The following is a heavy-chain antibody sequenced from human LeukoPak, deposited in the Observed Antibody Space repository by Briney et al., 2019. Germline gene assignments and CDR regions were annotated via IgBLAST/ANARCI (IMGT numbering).Heavy chain of an antibody. CDR2: INQDGSEK. D-gene: IGHD4-17*01. V-gene: IGHV3-7*05. CDR3: ARRANGDYEDY. CDR1: GFTFSHFW. Sequence: GGSLGLSCAASGFTFSHFWMSWVRQAPGKGLEWVANINQDGSEKDYVDSVKGRFTISRDNAKNSLYVQMNSLRDEDTAVYYCARRANGDYEDYWGQGTLVTVSS. J-gene: IGHJ4*02.